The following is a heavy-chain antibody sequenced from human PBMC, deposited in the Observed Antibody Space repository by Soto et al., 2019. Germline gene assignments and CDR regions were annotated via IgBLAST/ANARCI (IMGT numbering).Heavy chain of an antibody. Sequence: GLSLRLSCAASGFTFSRYGMHWVRQGPGRGLEWVAVIWYDGSNIYYADSVKGRFTISRDNSKDTLDLQMNSLRAEDTAVYYCARDREQWLVGYYFDYWGQGTLVTVSS. CDR2: IWYDGSNI. D-gene: IGHD6-19*01. CDR1: GFTFSRYG. V-gene: IGHV3-33*01. CDR3: ARDREQWLVGYYFDY. J-gene: IGHJ4*02.